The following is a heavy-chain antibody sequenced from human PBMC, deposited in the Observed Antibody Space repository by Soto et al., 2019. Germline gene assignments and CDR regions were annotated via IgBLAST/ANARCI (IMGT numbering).Heavy chain of an antibody. CDR1: GFTFSNYG. CDR3: ARDPGKVEAIDY. J-gene: IGHJ4*02. CDR2: IWHDGKNK. Sequence: QVQLVESGGGVVQPGRSLRLSCVASGFTFSNYGLHWVRQAPGKGLEWVAIIWHDGKNKDYADSVKGRFTVSRDNSKNALYLQMNSLTAGDTAVYRCARDPGKVEAIDYGGPGTLVSVSS. V-gene: IGHV3-33*01.